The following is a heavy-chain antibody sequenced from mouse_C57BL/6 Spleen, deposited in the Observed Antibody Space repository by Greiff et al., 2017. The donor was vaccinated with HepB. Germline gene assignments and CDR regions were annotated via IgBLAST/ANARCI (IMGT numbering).Heavy chain of an antibody. CDR3: ARIRTGTGFAY. CDR2: IHPNSGST. CDR1: GYTFTSYW. D-gene: IGHD4-1*01. Sequence: QVQLKQPGAELVKPGASVKLSCKASGYTFTSYWMHWVKQRPGQGLEWIGMIHPNSGSTNYNEKFKSKATLTVDKSSSTAYMQLSSLTSEDSAVYYCARIRTGTGFAYWGQGTLVTVSA. J-gene: IGHJ3*01. V-gene: IGHV1-64*01.